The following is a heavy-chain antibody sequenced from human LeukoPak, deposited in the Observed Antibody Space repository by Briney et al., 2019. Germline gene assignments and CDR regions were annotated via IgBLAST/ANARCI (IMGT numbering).Heavy chain of an antibody. Sequence: RSLRLSCAASGFTFSSYCMHWVRQAPGKGLEWVAVIWYDGSNKYYADSVKGRFTISRDNSKNTLYLQMNSLRAEDTAVYYCARVDSSGYYLDYWGQGTLVTVSS. D-gene: IGHD3-22*01. CDR3: ARVDSSGYYLDY. V-gene: IGHV3-33*01. CDR1: GFTFSSYC. J-gene: IGHJ4*02. CDR2: IWYDGSNK.